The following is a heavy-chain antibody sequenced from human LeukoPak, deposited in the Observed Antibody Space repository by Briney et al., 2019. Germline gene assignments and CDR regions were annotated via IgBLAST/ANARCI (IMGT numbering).Heavy chain of an antibody. CDR1: GFTFSSYW. CDR3: AREDIIAVAGYYYYGMDV. V-gene: IGHV3-7*01. CDR2: IKQDGSEK. D-gene: IGHD6-19*01. J-gene: IGHJ6*02. Sequence: GGSLRLSCAASGFTFSSYWMSWVRQAPGKGLEWVANIKQDGSEKYYVDSVKGRFTISRDNAKNSLYLQMNSLRAEDTAVYYCAREDIIAVAGYYYYGMDVWGQGTTATVSS.